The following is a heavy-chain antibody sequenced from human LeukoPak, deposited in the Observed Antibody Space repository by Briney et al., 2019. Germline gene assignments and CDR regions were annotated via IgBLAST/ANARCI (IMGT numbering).Heavy chain of an antibody. D-gene: IGHD4-23*01. CDR2: IYYSGST. V-gene: IGHV4-31*03. CDR3: ARSINSYDAFDI. Sequence: SETLPLTCTVSGGSISSGGYYWSWIRQHPGEGLEWIGYIYYSGSTYYNPSLKSRVTISVDTSKNQFSLKLSSVTAADTAVYYCARSINSYDAFDIWGQGTMVTVSS. J-gene: IGHJ3*02. CDR1: GGSISSGGYY.